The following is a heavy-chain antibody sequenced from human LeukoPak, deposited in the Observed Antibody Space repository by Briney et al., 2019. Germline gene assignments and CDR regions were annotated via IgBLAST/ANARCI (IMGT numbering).Heavy chain of an antibody. Sequence: SETLSLTCTVSGGSISSSSYYWGWIRQPPGKGLEWIGSIYYSGSTYHNPSLKSRVTISVDTSKNQFSLKLSSVTAADTAVYYCARPADLTFAPGDYYMDVWGKGTTVTASS. D-gene: IGHD3-10*01. CDR2: IYYSGST. V-gene: IGHV4-39*07. J-gene: IGHJ6*03. CDR3: ARPADLTFAPGDYYMDV. CDR1: GGSISSSSYY.